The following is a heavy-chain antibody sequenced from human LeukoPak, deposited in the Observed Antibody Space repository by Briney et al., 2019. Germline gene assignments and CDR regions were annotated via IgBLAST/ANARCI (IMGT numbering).Heavy chain of an antibody. CDR1: GVSFSGYY. J-gene: IGHJ5*02. Sequence: SETLSLTCAVYGVSFSGYYWSWVRQPPGKGLEWVGEINHSARTNYNPSLNSRLPISVDTSKNQFSLKLSSVTAADTAVYYCARGGGSGSYYNRFTWFDPWGQGTLVTVSS. CDR3: ARGGGSGSYYNRFTWFDP. D-gene: IGHD3-10*01. CDR2: INHSART. V-gene: IGHV4-34*01.